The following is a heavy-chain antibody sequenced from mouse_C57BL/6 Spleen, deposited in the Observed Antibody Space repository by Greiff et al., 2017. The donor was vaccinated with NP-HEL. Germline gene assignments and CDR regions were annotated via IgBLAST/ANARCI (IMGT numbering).Heavy chain of an antibody. Sequence: QVQLKESGAELVKPGASVKLSCKASGYTFTSYWMHWVKQRPGQGLEWIGMIHPNSGSTNYNEKFKSKATLTVDKSSSTAYMQLSSLTSEDSAVYYCARSKLYYSNSFDYWGQGTTLTVSS. CDR3: ARSKLYYSNSFDY. J-gene: IGHJ2*01. D-gene: IGHD2-5*01. V-gene: IGHV1-64*01. CDR1: GYTFTSYW. CDR2: IHPNSGST.